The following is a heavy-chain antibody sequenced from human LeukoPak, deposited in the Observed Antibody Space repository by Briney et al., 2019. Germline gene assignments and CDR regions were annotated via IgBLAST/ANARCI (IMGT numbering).Heavy chain of an antibody. CDR2: IYYSGST. V-gene: IGHV4-59*01. CDR3: ARGNYDILTGYFDAFDI. D-gene: IGHD3-9*01. CDR1: GGSISSYY. Sequence: SSETLSLTCTVSGGSISSYYWSWIRQPPGKGLEWIGYIYYSGSTNYNPSLKSRVTISVDTSKNQFSLKLSSVTAADTAVYYCARGNYDILTGYFDAFDIWGQGTMVTVSS. J-gene: IGHJ3*02.